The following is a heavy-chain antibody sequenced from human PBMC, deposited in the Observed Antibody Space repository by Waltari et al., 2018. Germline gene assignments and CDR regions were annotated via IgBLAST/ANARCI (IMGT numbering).Heavy chain of an antibody. V-gene: IGHV3-48*01. CDR3: ALANWGSPIDY. D-gene: IGHD7-27*01. J-gene: IGHJ4*02. Sequence: EVQLVESGGGLVQPGGSLRLSCAASGFTFSSYSMNWVRQAPGKGLEWLSYISGSISTIYYADSVKGRFTISRDNAKNSLYLQMNSLRAEDTAVYYCALANWGSPIDYWGQGTLVTVSS. CDR1: GFTFSSYS. CDR2: ISGSISTI.